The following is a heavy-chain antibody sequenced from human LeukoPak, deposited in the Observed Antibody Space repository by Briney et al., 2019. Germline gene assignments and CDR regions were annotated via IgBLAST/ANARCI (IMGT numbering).Heavy chain of an antibody. V-gene: IGHV1-8*01. Sequence: GASVKVSCKTSGYTFTTYEINWVRQAAGQGLEWMGWMHPNSGSIDYAQKFQGRVTMTRDTSTNTAYMELSSLRSEDTAVYYCARGSYYSPDYWGQGTLVTVSS. CDR1: GYTFTTYE. CDR2: MHPNSGSI. J-gene: IGHJ4*02. CDR3: ARGSYYSPDY. D-gene: IGHD2-15*01.